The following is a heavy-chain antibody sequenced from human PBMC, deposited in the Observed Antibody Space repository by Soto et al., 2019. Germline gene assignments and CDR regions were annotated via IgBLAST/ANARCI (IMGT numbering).Heavy chain of an antibody. J-gene: IGHJ4*02. CDR2: IIPIFGTA. CDR1: GGTFSSYA. CDR3: AGDPLSKRYDSSGSMTDY. Sequence: GXSVKVSCKASGGTFSSYAISWVRQAPGQGLEWMGGIIPIFGTANYAQKFQGRVTITADESTSTAYMELSSLRSEDTAVYYCAGDPLSKRYDSSGSMTDYWGQGTLVTVSS. V-gene: IGHV1-69*13. D-gene: IGHD3-22*01.